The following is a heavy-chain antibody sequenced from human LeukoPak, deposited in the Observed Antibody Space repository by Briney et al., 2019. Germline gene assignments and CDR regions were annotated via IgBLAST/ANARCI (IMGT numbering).Heavy chain of an antibody. D-gene: IGHD6-13*01. V-gene: IGHV4-30-4*01. Sequence: PSETLSLTCTVSGSSISSGAYYWSWIRQPPGKGLEWIGYIFYSGNTYYNPSLTSRVTISVDTSKNQFSLKLSSVTAADTAVYYCARGSDSSSWYRVDYWGQGALVTVSS. CDR3: ARGSDSSSWYRVDY. CDR1: GSSISSGAYY. J-gene: IGHJ4*02. CDR2: IFYSGNT.